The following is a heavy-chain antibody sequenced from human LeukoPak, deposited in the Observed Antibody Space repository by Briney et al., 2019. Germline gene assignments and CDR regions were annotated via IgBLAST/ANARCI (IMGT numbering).Heavy chain of an antibody. CDR3: ARGGVQPMDV. Sequence: SETLSLTCAVYGGSFSGYYWSWIRQPPGKGLEWIGEINHSGSTNYNPSLKSRVTISVDTSKNQFSLKLSSVTAADTAVYYCARGGVQPMDVWGKGTTVTVSS. CDR2: INHSGST. CDR1: GGSFSGYY. D-gene: IGHD3-10*01. J-gene: IGHJ6*03. V-gene: IGHV4-34*01.